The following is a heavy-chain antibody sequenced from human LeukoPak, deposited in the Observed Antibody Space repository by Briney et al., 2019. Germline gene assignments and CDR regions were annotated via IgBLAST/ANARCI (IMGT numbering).Heavy chain of an antibody. D-gene: IGHD1-26*01. CDR2: LSTSGST. CDR1: GGSISSFY. V-gene: IGHV4-4*07. Sequence: SETLSLTCTVSGGSISSFYWSWIRRPAGKGLEWIGRLSTSGSTNYNPSLKSRVTMSVDTSKNQFSLNLTSVTAADTAVYYCAREVGATARSFDYWGLGTLVTVSS. CDR3: AREVGATARSFDY. J-gene: IGHJ4*02.